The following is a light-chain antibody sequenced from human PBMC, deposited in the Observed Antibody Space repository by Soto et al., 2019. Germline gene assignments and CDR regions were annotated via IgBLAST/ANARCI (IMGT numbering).Light chain of an antibody. V-gene: IGKV3-20*01. J-gene: IGKJ1*01. Sequence: EIVMTQSPATLSVSPGERATLSCRASQSVSSNLAWYQQKPGQAPRLLIYGASTRATGIPDRFSGSGSGTDFTLTISRLEPEDFAVYHCQQYVGSSRTFGQGTKVDIK. CDR1: QSVSSN. CDR2: GAS. CDR3: QQYVGSSRT.